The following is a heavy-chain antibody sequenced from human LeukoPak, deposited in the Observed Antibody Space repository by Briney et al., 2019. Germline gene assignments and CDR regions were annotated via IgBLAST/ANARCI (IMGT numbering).Heavy chain of an antibody. D-gene: IGHD1-14*01. CDR2: IVSDGSTT. Sequence: TGGSLRLSCAASGFTFSTYWMHWVRQAPGKGLVWVSRIVSDGSTTTYADSVKGRFTNSRDNAKNTLYLQMNSLRAEDTAVYYCGRDSRYSIDSWGQGTLVTVSS. J-gene: IGHJ4*02. CDR1: GFTFSTYW. V-gene: IGHV3-74*01. CDR3: GRDSRYSIDS.